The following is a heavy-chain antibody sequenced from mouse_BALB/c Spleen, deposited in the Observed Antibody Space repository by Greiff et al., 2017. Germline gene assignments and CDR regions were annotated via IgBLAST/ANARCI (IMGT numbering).Heavy chain of an antibody. CDR1: GFTFTDYY. CDR2: IRNKANGYTT. D-gene: IGHD1-1*02. J-gene: IGHJ4*01. CDR3: ARDIPWVGRDAMDY. Sequence: EVKLVESGGGLVQPGGSLRLSCATSGFTFTDYYMSWVRQPPGQALEWLGFIRNKANGYTTEYSASVKGRFTISRDNSQSILYLQMNTLRAEDSATYYCARDIPWVGRDAMDYWGQGTSVTVSS. V-gene: IGHV7-3*02.